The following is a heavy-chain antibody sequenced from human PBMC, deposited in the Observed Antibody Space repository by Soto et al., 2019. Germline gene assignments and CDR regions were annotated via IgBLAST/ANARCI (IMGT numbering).Heavy chain of an antibody. CDR2: ISSSSSTI. CDR3: AREPRYYYDTSGYLTWFDP. D-gene: IGHD3-22*01. V-gene: IGHV3-48*02. Sequence: APGKGLEWVSYISSSSSTIYYADSVKGRFTISRDNAKNSLYLQMNSLRDEDTAVYYCAREPRYYYDTSGYLTWFDPWGQGTLVTVSS. J-gene: IGHJ5*02.